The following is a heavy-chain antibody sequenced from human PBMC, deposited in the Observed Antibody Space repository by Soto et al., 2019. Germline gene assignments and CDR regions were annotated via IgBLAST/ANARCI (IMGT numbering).Heavy chain of an antibody. J-gene: IGHJ6*04. V-gene: IGHV4-34*01. D-gene: IGHD3-3*01. CDR3: ARARKGSGSDYYYHYGMDV. CDR2: INHSGST. CDR1: GGSFSDYY. Sequence: TLSLTCSVYGGSFSDYYWSWIRQPPGKGLEWIGEINHSGSTNYNPSLKSRVTISVHTSKNQFSLKLSSVTAADTAVHYCARARKGSGSDYYYHYGMDVWGKGTTVTVSS.